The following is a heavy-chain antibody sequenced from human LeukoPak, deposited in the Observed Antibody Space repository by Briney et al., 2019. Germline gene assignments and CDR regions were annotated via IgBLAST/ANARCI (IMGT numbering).Heavy chain of an antibody. D-gene: IGHD3-22*01. J-gene: IGHJ4*02. CDR1: GGSISSSSYY. Sequence: SETLSLICTVSGGSISSSSYYWGWIRQPPGKGLERIGSIYYSGSTYYNPSLKSRVSISVDTSKNQFSLKLSSVTAADSAVYYCARLYYDSSGYYYVRDYFDYWGQGTLVTVSS. CDR2: IYYSGST. V-gene: IGHV4-39*01. CDR3: ARLYYDSSGYYYVRDYFDY.